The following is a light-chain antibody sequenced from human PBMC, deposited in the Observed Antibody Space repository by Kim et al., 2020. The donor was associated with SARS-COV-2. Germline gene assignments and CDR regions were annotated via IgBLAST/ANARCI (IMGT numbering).Light chain of an antibody. CDR3: NSRDTRGDHVL. CDR1: SLRVSY. J-gene: IGLJ2*01. V-gene: IGLV3-19*01. Sequence: SSELTQDPAVSVALGQTVRITCQGDSLRVSYASWYQQKPGQAPLLVIYDKNNRPSGIPDRFSGSSSGSTASLTITGAQAEDEADYYCNSRDTRGDHVLFGGGTQLTVL. CDR2: DKN.